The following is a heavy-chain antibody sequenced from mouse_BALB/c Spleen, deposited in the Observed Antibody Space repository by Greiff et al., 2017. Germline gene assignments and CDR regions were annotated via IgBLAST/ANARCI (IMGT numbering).Heavy chain of an antibody. V-gene: IGHV5-6-2*01. D-gene: IGHD2-3*01. CDR2: INSNGGST. CDR3: ARPDGYYARYFDY. J-gene: IGHJ2*01. Sequence: EVQLVESGGGLVKLGGSLKLSCAASGFTFSSYYMSWVRQTPEKRLELVAAINSNGGSTYYPDTVKGRFTISRDNAKNTLYLQMSSLKSEDTALYYCARPDGYYARYFDYWGQGTTLTVSS. CDR1: GFTFSSYY.